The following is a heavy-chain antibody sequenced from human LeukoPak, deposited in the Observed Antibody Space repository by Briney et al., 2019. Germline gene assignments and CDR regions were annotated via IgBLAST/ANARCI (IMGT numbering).Heavy chain of an antibody. J-gene: IGHJ3*02. CDR3: ARGAARPDGDAFDI. CDR2: ISYDGSNK. V-gene: IGHV3-30-3*01. Sequence: GGSLRLSCAASGFTFSSYAIHWVRQAPGKGLEWVAVISYDGSNKYYADSVKGRFTISRDNSKNTLYLQMNSLRAEDTAVYYCARGAARPDGDAFDIWGQGTMVTVSS. D-gene: IGHD6-6*01. CDR1: GFTFSSYA.